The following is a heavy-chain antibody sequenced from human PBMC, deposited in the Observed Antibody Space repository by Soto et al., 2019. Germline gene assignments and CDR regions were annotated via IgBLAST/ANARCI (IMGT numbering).Heavy chain of an antibody. D-gene: IGHD2-2*01. V-gene: IGHV4-59*01. CDR1: GGSISSYY. J-gene: IGHJ6*02. CDR2: IYYSGST. CDR3: ARVRYCSSTGCPPDTYYYYYGMDV. Sequence: QVQLQESGPGLVKPSETLSLTCTVSGGSISSYYWSWIRQPPGKGLEWIGYIYYSGSTNYNPSLKSRVTISVDTSKNQFSLKLSSVTAADTAVYYCARVRYCSSTGCPPDTYYYYYGMDVWGQGTTVTVSS.